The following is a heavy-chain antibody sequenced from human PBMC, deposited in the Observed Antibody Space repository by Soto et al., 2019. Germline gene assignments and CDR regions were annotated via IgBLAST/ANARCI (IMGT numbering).Heavy chain of an antibody. Sequence: GGSLRLSCGASGFTFSSYWMNWVRQPPGKGLEWVANIKQDGSETSYVDSVKGRFTISRDNAKNSLYLQMNSLRAEDTAVYYCARVDDSAWYTRDYWGQGTLVTVSS. D-gene: IGHD6-19*01. J-gene: IGHJ4*02. CDR3: ARVDDSAWYTRDY. CDR1: GFTFSSYW. CDR2: IKQDGSET. V-gene: IGHV3-7*01.